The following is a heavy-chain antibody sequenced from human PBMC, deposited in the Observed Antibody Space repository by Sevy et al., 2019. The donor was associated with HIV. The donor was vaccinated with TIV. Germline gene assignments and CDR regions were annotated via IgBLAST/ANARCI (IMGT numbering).Heavy chain of an antibody. J-gene: IGHJ3*02. V-gene: IGHV4-61*01. CDR1: GGSVSSGSYY. CDR3: ARGGYYYDSSGRGAFDI. Sequence: SETLSLTCTVSGGSVSSGSYYWSWIRQPPGKGLEWIGYIYYSGCTNYNPSLKSRVTISVDTSKNHFSLKLGSVTAADRAVYYCARGGYYYDSSGRGAFDIWGQGTMVTGSS. CDR2: IYYSGCT. D-gene: IGHD3-22*01.